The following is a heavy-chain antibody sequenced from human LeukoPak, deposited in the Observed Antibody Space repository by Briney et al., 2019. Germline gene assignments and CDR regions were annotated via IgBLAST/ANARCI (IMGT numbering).Heavy chain of an antibody. D-gene: IGHD4-17*01. CDR1: GFTFSSYD. Sequence: GGSLRLSCAASGFTFSSYDMHWVRQAPGKGLEWVAFIRYDGSNKYYADSVKGRFTISRDNSKNTLYLQMNSLRAEDTAVYYCAKDNDYGDYSPDYWGQGTLVTASS. CDR2: IRYDGSNK. CDR3: AKDNDYGDYSPDY. V-gene: IGHV3-30*02. J-gene: IGHJ4*02.